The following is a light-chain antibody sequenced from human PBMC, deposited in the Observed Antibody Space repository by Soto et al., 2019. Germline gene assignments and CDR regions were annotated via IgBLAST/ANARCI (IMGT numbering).Light chain of an antibody. CDR2: TTN. Sequence: QAVVTQEPSLTVSPGGTVTLTCASSTGAVTSGNYPSWFQQKPGQTPRTLIYTTNSRHSWTPARFSGSLLGGKAALTLSGVQPEDEAEYYCLLYYGGAQLVFGGGTKVT. J-gene: IGLJ3*02. CDR1: TGAVTSGNY. V-gene: IGLV7-43*01. CDR3: LLYYGGAQLV.